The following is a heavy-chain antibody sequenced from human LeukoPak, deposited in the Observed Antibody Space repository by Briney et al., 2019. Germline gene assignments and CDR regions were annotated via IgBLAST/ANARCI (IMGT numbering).Heavy chain of an antibody. D-gene: IGHD6-13*01. CDR3: ARDKEEQLVDAWYFDL. CDR2: ISPYNDFR. Sequence: ASVKVSCKASGYIFTNYGVNWVRQVPGQGLEWMGWISPYNDFRNYAQKFQGRVTMTTDTSTTSVYMELRSLRSDDTAVYYCARDKEEQLVDAWYFDLWGRGTLVTVSS. V-gene: IGHV1-18*01. J-gene: IGHJ2*01. CDR1: GYIFTNYG.